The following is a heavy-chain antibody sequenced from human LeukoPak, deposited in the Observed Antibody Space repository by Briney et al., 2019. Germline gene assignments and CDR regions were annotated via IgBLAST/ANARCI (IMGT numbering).Heavy chain of an antibody. V-gene: IGHV3-23*01. CDR2: ISGRGEST. D-gene: IGHD2-2*02. Sequence: GGSLRLSCAGSGFTFSNYAMTWVRQAPGKGLEFVSVISGRGESTDYAESVKGRFTIARDNSNNALYLHMSNLRADDTAIYYCSKREYCTSSSCYSRTTYYFGMDGWGQGTTVIVSS. CDR1: GFTFSNYA. CDR3: SKREYCTSSSCYSRTTYYFGMDG. J-gene: IGHJ6*02.